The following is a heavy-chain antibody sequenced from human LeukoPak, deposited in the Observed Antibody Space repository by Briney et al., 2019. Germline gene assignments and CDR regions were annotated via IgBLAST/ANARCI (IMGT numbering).Heavy chain of an antibody. CDR2: ISSSSSYI. CDR3: ARDFEYYDSSGYYLDFDY. J-gene: IGHJ4*02. D-gene: IGHD3-22*01. Sequence: GGSLRLSCAASGFTFSGYSMNWVRQAPGKGLEWVSSISSSSSYIYYADSVKGRFTISRDNAKNSLYLQMNSLRAEDTAVYYCARDFEYYDSSGYYLDFDYWGQGTLVTVSS. V-gene: IGHV3-21*01. CDR1: GFTFSGYS.